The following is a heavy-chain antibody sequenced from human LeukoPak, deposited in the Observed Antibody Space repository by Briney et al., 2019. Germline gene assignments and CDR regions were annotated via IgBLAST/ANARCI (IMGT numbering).Heavy chain of an antibody. V-gene: IGHV1-2*02. CDR1: GYTFTGYY. CDR3: ARDVQQLANYYYYGLDV. Sequence: AAVKVSCKASGYTFTGYYMHWVRQAPGQGLEWMGWINPNSGGTNYAQKFQGRVTMTRDTSISTASMELNRLRSDDTAVYYCARDVQQLANYYYYGLDVWGQGTTVSVSS. CDR2: INPNSGGT. D-gene: IGHD6-13*01. J-gene: IGHJ6*02.